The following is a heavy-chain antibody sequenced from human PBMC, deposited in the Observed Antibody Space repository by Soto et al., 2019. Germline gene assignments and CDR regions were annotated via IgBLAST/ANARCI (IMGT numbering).Heavy chain of an antibody. Sequence: GASVEVSCKASGYTFTNYGFSWVRQAPRQGLEWMGWISGYNGNTKYAEKFQGRVTMTTDTSTSTAHMELRSLRSDDTAVYYCAREGQAPYYYYGMDVWGQGTAVTVSS. V-gene: IGHV1-18*01. CDR3: AREGQAPYYYYGMDV. J-gene: IGHJ6*02. CDR2: ISGYNGNT. CDR1: GYTFTNYG.